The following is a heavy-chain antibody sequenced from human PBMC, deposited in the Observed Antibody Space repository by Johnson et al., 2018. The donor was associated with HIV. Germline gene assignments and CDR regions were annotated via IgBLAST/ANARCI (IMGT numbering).Heavy chain of an antibody. CDR1: GFAFSSLA. Sequence: VQAVESGGGLVQPGGSLRLSCAASGFAFSSLAVTRVSQPPVKGLDWVAAICGSGGTTYSAASVTGRLTLPIYNSKKTPYLQMNSLRAEDTAVYDGAKGLRYFDWLGANDACDIWGQGTMVTVSS. CDR2: ICGSGGTT. D-gene: IGHD3-9*01. V-gene: IGHV3-23*04. J-gene: IGHJ3*02. CDR3: AKGLRYFDWLGANDACDI.